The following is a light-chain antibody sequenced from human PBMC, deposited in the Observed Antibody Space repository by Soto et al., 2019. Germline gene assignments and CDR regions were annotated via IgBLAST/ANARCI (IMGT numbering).Light chain of an antibody. Sequence: EIVLTQSPATLSLSPGERATLSCRASQSVSSYLAWYQQKPGQAPRLLIYDASNRATGIPARFSGSGSGTDITLTISSREPEDFAVYYCQQRSNWPPVFGQGTKVEIK. J-gene: IGKJ1*01. CDR1: QSVSSY. CDR3: QQRSNWPPV. CDR2: DAS. V-gene: IGKV3-11*01.